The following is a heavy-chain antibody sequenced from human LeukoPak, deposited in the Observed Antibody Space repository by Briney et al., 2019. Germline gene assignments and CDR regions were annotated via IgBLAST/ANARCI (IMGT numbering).Heavy chain of an antibody. D-gene: IGHD4-23*01. V-gene: IGHV4-34*01. Sequence: SETLSLTCAVYGGSFSGYYWSWIRKPPGKGLEWIGEINHSGSTNYNPSLKSRVTISVDTSRNQFSLKLSSVTAADTAVYYCARRYYGGMKFDYWGQGTLVTVSS. J-gene: IGHJ4*02. CDR1: GGSFSGYY. CDR3: ARRYYGGMKFDY. CDR2: INHSGST.